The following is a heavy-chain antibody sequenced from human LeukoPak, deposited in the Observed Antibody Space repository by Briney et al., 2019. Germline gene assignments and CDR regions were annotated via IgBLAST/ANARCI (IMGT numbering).Heavy chain of an antibody. CDR1: GASITSGGYY. CDR3: ARGLRWYEGVDY. CDR2: IYYSGST. Sequence: SQSLSLTYTVSGASITSGGYYCGWLRQHPGKGLQWIVYIYYSGSTYYHPSLKSRVTISVDTSKNQFSLKLSSVTAADTAVYYCARGLRWYEGVDYWGQGTLVTVSS. J-gene: IGHJ4*02. D-gene: IGHD4-23*01. V-gene: IGHV4-31*03.